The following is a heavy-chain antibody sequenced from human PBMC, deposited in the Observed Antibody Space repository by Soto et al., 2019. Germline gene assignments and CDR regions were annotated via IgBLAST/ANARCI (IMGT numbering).Heavy chain of an antibody. CDR3: ARDTLPHTVTTQN. CDR1: GGTFSSYA. Sequence: GASVKVSCKASGGTFSSYAISWVRQAPGQGLEWMGGIIPIFGTANYAQKFQGRVTITADESTSTAYTELSSLRSEDTAVYYCARDTLPHTVTTQNWGQGTLVTVSS. D-gene: IGHD4-4*01. CDR2: IIPIFGTA. J-gene: IGHJ4*02. V-gene: IGHV1-69*13.